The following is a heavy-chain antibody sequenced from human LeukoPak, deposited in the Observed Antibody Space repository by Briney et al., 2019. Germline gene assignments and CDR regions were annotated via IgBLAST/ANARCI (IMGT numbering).Heavy chain of an antibody. CDR2: IYYGGST. CDR3: AREGRDNWFDP. V-gene: IGHV4-59*01. CDR1: GGSISSYY. J-gene: IGHJ5*02. Sequence: PSETLSLTCTVSGGSISSYYWSWIRQPAGKGLEWIGYIYYGGSTNYNPSLKSRVTISVDTSKNQFSLKQSSVTAADTAVYYCAREGRDNWFDPWGQGTLVTVSS.